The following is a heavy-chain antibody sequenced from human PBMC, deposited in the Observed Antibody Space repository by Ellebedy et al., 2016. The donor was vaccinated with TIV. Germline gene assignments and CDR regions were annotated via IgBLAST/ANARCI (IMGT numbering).Heavy chain of an antibody. CDR2: INHSGST. Sequence: GSLRLSXAVYGGSFSGYYWSWIRQPPGKGLEWIGEINHSGSTNYNPSLKSRVTISVDTSKNQFSLKLSSVTAADTAVYYCARGLRELDYWGQGTLVTVSS. J-gene: IGHJ4*02. D-gene: IGHD3-16*01. V-gene: IGHV4-34*01. CDR3: ARGLRELDY. CDR1: GGSFSGYY.